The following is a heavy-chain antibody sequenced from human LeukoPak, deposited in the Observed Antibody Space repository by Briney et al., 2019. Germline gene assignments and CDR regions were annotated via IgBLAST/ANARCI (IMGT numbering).Heavy chain of an antibody. CDR1: GGSFSGYY. V-gene: IGHV4-34*01. Sequence: SETPSLTCAVYGGSFSGYYWSWIRQPPGKGLEWVGEINHSGSTNYNPSLKSRVTISVDTSKNQFSLKLSSVTAADTAIYYCARAVIVVAAATQRNWFDPWGQGTLVTVSS. D-gene: IGHD2-15*01. CDR3: ARAVIVVAAATQRNWFDP. J-gene: IGHJ5*02. CDR2: INHSGST.